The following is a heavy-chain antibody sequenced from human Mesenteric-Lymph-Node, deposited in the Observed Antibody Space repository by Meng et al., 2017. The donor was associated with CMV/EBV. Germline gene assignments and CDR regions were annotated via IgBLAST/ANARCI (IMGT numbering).Heavy chain of an antibody. CDR1: GFTFSTYW. CDR3: ARDDWVRGAVDV. J-gene: IGHJ6*02. D-gene: IGHD3-10*01. Sequence: GESLQISCAASGFTFSTYWMSWVRQAPGKGLEWVANIKQDGSEKYYVDSVKGRFTISRDNAKNSLYLQMNSLRAEDTAVYYCARDDWVRGAVDVWGQGTTVTVSS. CDR2: IKQDGSEK. V-gene: IGHV3-7*01.